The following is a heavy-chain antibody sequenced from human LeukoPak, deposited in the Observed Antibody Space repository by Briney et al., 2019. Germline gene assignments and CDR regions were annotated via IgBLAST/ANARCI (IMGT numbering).Heavy chain of an antibody. V-gene: IGHV1-18*04. CDR2: ISAYNGNT. D-gene: IGHD5-18*01. CDR1: GYTFTSYY. CDR3: ARNTVDTAMVITSFDY. Sequence: GASVKVSCKASGYTFTSYYMHWVRQAPGQGLEWMGWISAYNGNTNYAQKLQGRVTMTTDTSTSTAYMELRSLRSDDTAVYYCARNTVDTAMVITSFDYWGQGTLVTVSS. J-gene: IGHJ4*02.